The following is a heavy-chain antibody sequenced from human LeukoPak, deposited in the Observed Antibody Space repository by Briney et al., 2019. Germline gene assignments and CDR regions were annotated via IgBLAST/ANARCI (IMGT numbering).Heavy chain of an antibody. Sequence: PGGSLRPSCAASGFTFSSYDMHWVRQATGKGLEWVSAIGTAGDTYYPGSVKGRLTISRENAKNSLYLQMNSLRAGDTAVYYCARGRSWYHAFDIWGQGTMVTVSS. J-gene: IGHJ3*02. CDR1: GFTFSSYD. CDR2: IGTAGDT. CDR3: ARGRSWYHAFDI. D-gene: IGHD6-13*01. V-gene: IGHV3-13*01.